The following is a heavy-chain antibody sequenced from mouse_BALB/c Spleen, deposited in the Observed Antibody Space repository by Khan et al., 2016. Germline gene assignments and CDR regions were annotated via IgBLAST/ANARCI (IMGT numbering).Heavy chain of an antibody. Sequence: EVELVESGGGLVQPGGSLKLSCATSGFTFSDYYMYWVRQTPEKRLEWVAYISNGGGSTYYPDTVQGRFTISRANAKNTLYLQMSRLKSEDTAMYYCARPQLGAFDYWGQGTTLTVSS. V-gene: IGHV5-12*02. CDR2: ISNGGGST. J-gene: IGHJ2*01. CDR1: GFTFSDYY. CDR3: ARPQLGAFDY. D-gene: IGHD4-1*02.